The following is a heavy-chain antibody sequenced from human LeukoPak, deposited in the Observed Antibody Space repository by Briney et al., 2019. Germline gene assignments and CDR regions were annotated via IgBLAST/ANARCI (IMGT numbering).Heavy chain of an antibody. CDR1: GFTFSSFW. CDR2: INQDGSGK. J-gene: IGHJ1*01. CDR3: ATYSSLNRREFQY. D-gene: IGHD3-22*01. Sequence: GGSLRLSCAASGFTFSSFWMSWVRQAPGKGLEWVVNINQDGSGKYFVDSVKGRFTISRDNAKNSLYLQMNSLRAEDTAVYYCATYSSLNRREFQYWGQGTLLTVSS. V-gene: IGHV3-7*01.